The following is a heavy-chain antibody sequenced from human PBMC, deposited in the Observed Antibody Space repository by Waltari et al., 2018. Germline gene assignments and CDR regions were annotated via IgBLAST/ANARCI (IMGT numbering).Heavy chain of an antibody. D-gene: IGHD5-12*01. CDR1: GGSISSGGYY. V-gene: IGHV4-31*03. CDR3: ARAYEGGGGFDY. Sequence: QVQLQESGPGLVKPSQTLSLTCTVSGGSISSGGYYWSWIRQHPGKGLEWIGYIYYSGSTYYNPPLRSGVTISVTTLKTKFSLRRSSGTAADTAVYYWARAYEGGGGFDYWGQGTLVTVSS. J-gene: IGHJ4*02. CDR2: IYYSGST.